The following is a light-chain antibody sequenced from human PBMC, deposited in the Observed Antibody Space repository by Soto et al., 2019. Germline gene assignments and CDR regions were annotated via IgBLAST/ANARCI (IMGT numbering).Light chain of an antibody. Sequence: QSALTQPASVSGSPGQSITISCTGTSSDVGAYNYVSWYQHHPGKAPKLMLYEVNNRPSGVSNRFSGSKSGNTASLTISGLQAEDEADYYCTSYAGTGTPLYVFGTGTKLTVL. CDR2: EVN. J-gene: IGLJ1*01. CDR1: SSDVGAYNY. V-gene: IGLV2-14*01. CDR3: TSYAGTGTPLYV.